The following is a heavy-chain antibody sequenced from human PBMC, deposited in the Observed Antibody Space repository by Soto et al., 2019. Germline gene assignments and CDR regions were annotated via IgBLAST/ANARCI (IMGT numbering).Heavy chain of an antibody. CDR2: IYSGGST. J-gene: IGHJ6*02. CDR1: GFTVSSNY. D-gene: IGHD3-10*01. Sequence: PGGSLRLSCAASGFTVSSNYMSWVRQAPGKGLEWVSVIYSGGSTYYADSVKGRFTISRDNSKNTLYLQMNSLRAEDTAVYYCARDRFVSVGSHDTPGYYYYYGMDVWGQGTTVTVSS. CDR3: ARDRFVSVGSHDTPGYYYYYGMDV. V-gene: IGHV3-53*01.